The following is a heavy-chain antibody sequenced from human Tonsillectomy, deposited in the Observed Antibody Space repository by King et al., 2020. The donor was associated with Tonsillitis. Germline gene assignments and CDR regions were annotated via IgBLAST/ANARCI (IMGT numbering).Heavy chain of an antibody. J-gene: IGHJ4*02. CDR1: GLTFSTYG. CDR2: ISSDGSNK. Sequence: VQLVESGGGVVQPGRSLRLSCAASGLTFSTYGMHWVRQAPGKGLEWVAVISSDGSNKNYADSVQGRFTVSRDNSKNTLYLQMNSLRDEDTAVYYCAKDVAGGGSCVDSWGQGTPVTVSS. CDR3: AKDVAGGGSCVDS. D-gene: IGHD2-15*01. V-gene: IGHV3-30*18.